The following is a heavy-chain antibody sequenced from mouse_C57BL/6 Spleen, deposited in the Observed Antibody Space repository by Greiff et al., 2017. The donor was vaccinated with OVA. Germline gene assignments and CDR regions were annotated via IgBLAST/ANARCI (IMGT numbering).Heavy chain of an antibody. Sequence: QVQLQQSGPELVKPGASVKISCKASGYAFSSSWMNWVKQRPGKGLEWIGRIYPGDGDTNYNGKFKGKATLTADKSSSTDYMQLSSLTSEDSAVYFCAREGMVTKRTWCAYWGQGTLVTVSA. CDR3: AREGMVTKRTWCAY. CDR1: GYAFSSSW. V-gene: IGHV1-82*01. CDR2: IYPGDGDT. J-gene: IGHJ3*01. D-gene: IGHD2-2*01.